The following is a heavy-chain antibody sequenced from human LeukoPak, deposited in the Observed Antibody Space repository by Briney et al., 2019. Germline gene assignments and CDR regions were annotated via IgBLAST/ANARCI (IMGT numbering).Heavy chain of an antibody. CDR1: GGSISSGGYY. V-gene: IGHV4-31*03. Sequence: SQTLSLTCTVSGGSISSGGYYWSWIRQHPGKGLEWIGYIYYSGSTYYNPSLKSRVTISVDTSKNQFSLKLSSVTAADTAVYYCARGAGVDDYGDYVGSAAEYFQHWGQGTLVTVSS. J-gene: IGHJ1*01. D-gene: IGHD4-17*01. CDR2: IYYSGST. CDR3: ARGAGVDDYGDYVGSAAEYFQH.